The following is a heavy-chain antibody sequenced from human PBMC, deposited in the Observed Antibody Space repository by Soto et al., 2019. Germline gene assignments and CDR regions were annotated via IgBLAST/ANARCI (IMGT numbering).Heavy chain of an antibody. CDR1: GFTFSSYA. CDR2: ISGSGGST. V-gene: IGHV3-23*01. J-gene: IGHJ4*02. D-gene: IGHD7-27*01. Sequence: GESLKISCAASGFTFSSYAMSWVRQAPGKGLEWVSAISGSGGSTYYADSVKGRFTISRDNSKNTLYLQMNSLRAEDTAVYYCAKEEWGYSFDYWGQGTLVTVSS. CDR3: AKEEWGYSFDY.